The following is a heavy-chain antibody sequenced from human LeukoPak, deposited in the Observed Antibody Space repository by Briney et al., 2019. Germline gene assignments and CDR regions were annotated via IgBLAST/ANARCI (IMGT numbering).Heavy chain of an antibody. D-gene: IGHD6-19*01. CDR2: IRYDGSSK. CDR3: ARDPRKQWLEGNFVNWFDP. V-gene: IGHV3-30*02. CDR1: GFTFSNYA. J-gene: IGHJ5*02. Sequence: GGSLRLSCAASGFTFSNYAMHWVRQAPGKGLEGLAYIRYDGSSKYYADFVKGRFTISRDYSKNTLYLHMNSLRAEDTAVYYCARDPRKQWLEGNFVNWFDPWGQGTLVTVSS.